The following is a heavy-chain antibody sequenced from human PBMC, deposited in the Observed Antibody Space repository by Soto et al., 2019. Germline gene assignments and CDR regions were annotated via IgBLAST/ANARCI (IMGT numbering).Heavy chain of an antibody. D-gene: IGHD3-3*01. CDR3: ARGRRGLRFLEWLFFLGY. Sequence: GGSLRLSCAASGFTFSSYSMNWVRQAPGKGLEWVSYISSSSSTIYYADSVKGRFTISRDNAKNSLYLQMNSLRAEDTAVYYCARGRRGLRFLEWLFFLGYWGQGTLVTVSS. V-gene: IGHV3-48*01. CDR1: GFTFSSYS. J-gene: IGHJ4*02. CDR2: ISSSSSTI.